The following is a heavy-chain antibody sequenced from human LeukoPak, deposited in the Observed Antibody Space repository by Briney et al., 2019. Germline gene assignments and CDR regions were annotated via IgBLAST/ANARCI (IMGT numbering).Heavy chain of an antibody. Sequence: SETLSLTCAVSGGSISSSNWWSWVRQPPGKGLEWIGEIYHSGSTNYNPSLKSRVTISVDKSKNQFSLKLSSVTAADTAVYYCAKGLIVGATPFDYWGQGTLVTVSS. CDR3: AKGLIVGATPFDY. J-gene: IGHJ4*02. V-gene: IGHV4-4*02. CDR2: IYHSGST. D-gene: IGHD1-26*01. CDR1: GGSISSSNW.